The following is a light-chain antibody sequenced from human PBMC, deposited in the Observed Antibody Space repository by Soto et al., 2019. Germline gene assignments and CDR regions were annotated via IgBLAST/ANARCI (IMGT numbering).Light chain of an antibody. Sequence: DVQMTQAPSSLYASVGDRVTITCRASQGISNYLAWYQQKPGKVPKLLIYAASILQSGVPSRFSGSGSGTDLTLTISSLQPEDVATYYCQKYNSAPRTFGGGTKVEIK. V-gene: IGKV1-27*01. CDR3: QKYNSAPRT. CDR2: AAS. CDR1: QGISNY. J-gene: IGKJ4*01.